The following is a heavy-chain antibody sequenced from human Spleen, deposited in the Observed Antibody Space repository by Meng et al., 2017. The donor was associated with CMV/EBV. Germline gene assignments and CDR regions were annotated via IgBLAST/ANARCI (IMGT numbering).Heavy chain of an antibody. J-gene: IGHJ6*02. CDR3: ARDSAIGYYYYYGMDV. V-gene: IGHV3-9*01. CDR1: GFTFDDYA. D-gene: IGHD2-15*01. Sequence: SLKISCAASGFTFDDYAMHWVRQAPGKGLEWVSGISWNSGSIGYADSVKGRFTISRDNAKNSLYLQMNSLRAEDTAVYYCARDSAIGYYYYYGMDVWGQGTTVTVSS. CDR2: ISWNSGSI.